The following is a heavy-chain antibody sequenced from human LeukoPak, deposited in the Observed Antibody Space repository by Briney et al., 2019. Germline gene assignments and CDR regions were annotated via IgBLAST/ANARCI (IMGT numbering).Heavy chain of an antibody. V-gene: IGHV3-30*02. CDR1: GFTFSSYG. CDR3: AKLISPYDS. J-gene: IGHJ4*02. CDR2: IRYDGNNK. Sequence: GGSLRLSCAASGFTFSSYGMHWVRQAPGKGLEWVAFIRYDGNNKYYADSVKGRFTISRDNSKNTLYLQMNSLRAEDTAVYYCAKLISPYDSWGQGILVTVSS.